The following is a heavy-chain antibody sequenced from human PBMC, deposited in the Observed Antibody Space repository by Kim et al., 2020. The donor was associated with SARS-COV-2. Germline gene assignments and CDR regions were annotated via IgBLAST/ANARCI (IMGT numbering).Heavy chain of an antibody. D-gene: IGHD2-8*01. Sequence: YADSVNGRFTISRDKSKNTLYLQMNILRAEDTAVYYCARVLVFYYYGMDVWGQGTTVTVSS. V-gene: IGHV3-33*01. J-gene: IGHJ6*02. CDR3: ARVLVFYYYGMDV.